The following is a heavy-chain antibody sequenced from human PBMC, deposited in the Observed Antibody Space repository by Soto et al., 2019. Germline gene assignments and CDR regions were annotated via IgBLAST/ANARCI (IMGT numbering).Heavy chain of an antibody. V-gene: IGHV4-30-2*01. CDR2: IYRTGNT. CDR3: ARGDYQYSIDY. Sequence: QLQLQESGSRLVKSSQTLSLTCTVSGDSMTSGDYSWSWIRQPPGKGLEWLGYIYRTGNTHYSPSLKSRLSISQDRSQNQFSLELTSVTAADTAVYYCARGDYQYSIDYWGQGTLVTVSS. D-gene: IGHD2-2*01. J-gene: IGHJ4*02. CDR1: GDSMTSGDYS.